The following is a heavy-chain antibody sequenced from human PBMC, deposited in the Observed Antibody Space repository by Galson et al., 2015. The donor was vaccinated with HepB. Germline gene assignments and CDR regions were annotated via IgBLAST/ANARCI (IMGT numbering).Heavy chain of an antibody. CDR2: IWYDGSNK. D-gene: IGHD2-2*01. V-gene: IGHV3-33*01. CDR3: AREGYCSSTSCPGFDY. Sequence: SLRLSCAASGFTFSSYGMHWVRQAPGKGLEWVAVIWYDGSNKYYADSVKGRFTISRDDSKNTLYLQMNSLRAEDTAVYYCAREGYCSSTSCPGFDYWGQGTLVTVSS. J-gene: IGHJ4*02. CDR1: GFTFSSYG.